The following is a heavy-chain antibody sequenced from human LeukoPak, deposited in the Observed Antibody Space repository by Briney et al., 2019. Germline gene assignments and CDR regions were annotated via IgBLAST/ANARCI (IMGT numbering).Heavy chain of an antibody. Sequence: SVKVSCKASGGTFSSYAISWVRQAPGQGLEWMGGIIPIFGTANYAQKFQGRVSITADESTSTAYMELSSLRSEDTAVYYCARVLYRCSSTSCYVMMGEAFDPWGQGTLVTVSS. CDR3: ARVLYRCSSTSCYVMMGEAFDP. D-gene: IGHD2-2*01. CDR2: IIPIFGTA. V-gene: IGHV1-69*01. J-gene: IGHJ5*02. CDR1: GGTFSSYA.